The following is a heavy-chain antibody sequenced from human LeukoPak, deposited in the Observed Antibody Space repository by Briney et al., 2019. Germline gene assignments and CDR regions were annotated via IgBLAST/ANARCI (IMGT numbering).Heavy chain of an antibody. CDR2: IYSGGDA. D-gene: IGHD6-19*01. J-gene: IGHJ4*02. Sequence: GGSLRLSCAASGFTVRSYYMAWVRQAPGKGLEWVSVIYSGGDAYYADSVKGRFTISRDNSKNIIYLEMSSLKAEDTAVYYCAKERNLEIAVAGTIFDYWGQGTLVTVSS. CDR1: GFTVRSYY. CDR3: AKERNLEIAVAGTIFDY. V-gene: IGHV3-66*01.